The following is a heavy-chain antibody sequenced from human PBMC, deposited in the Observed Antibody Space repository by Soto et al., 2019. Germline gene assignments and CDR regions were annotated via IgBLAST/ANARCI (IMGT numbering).Heavy chain of an antibody. D-gene: IGHD3-10*01. V-gene: IGHV5-51*01. CDR1: VYSFTSYW. Sequence: GESLKSSCKGSVYSFTSYWIGWVRQMAGKGLEWMGIIYPGDSDTRYSPSFQGQVPISADKSISPAYLQWSSLKASDTPMYYLTRRYSLAENYYGSGSYFAFDIGGKGKMVTV. J-gene: IGHJ3*02. CDR3: TRRYSLAENYYGSGSYFAFDI. CDR2: IYPGDSDT.